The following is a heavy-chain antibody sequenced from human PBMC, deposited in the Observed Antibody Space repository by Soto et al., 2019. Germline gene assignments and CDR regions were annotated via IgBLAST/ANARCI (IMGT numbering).Heavy chain of an antibody. CDR2: IHGSNGGHT. V-gene: IGHV4-31*03. CDR1: GASVRSIGYY. J-gene: IGHJ4*02. Sequence: LSLTCTVSGASVRSIGYYWTWIRQFPGKGLEWIGYIHGSNGGHTYYKPSLKSRVTISVDTSKNHFSLTLSSVAAADTGTYYCARGLRAFDSSRPIDYWGPGTPGTGS. CDR3: ARGLRAFDSSRPIDY. D-gene: IGHD6-6*01.